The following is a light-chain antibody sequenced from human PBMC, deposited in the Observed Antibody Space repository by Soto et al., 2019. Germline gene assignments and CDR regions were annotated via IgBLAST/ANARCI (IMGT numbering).Light chain of an antibody. J-gene: IGKJ1*01. CDR1: QSVGSN. CDR2: GAS. V-gene: IGKV3-20*01. Sequence: EIVMTKSPATLSVSPWERATLSCRASQSVGSNVAWYQQKPGQAPRLLIYGASNRATGIPDRFSGSGSGTDFTLTISRLEPEDFAVYYCQQYGSAGTFGQGTKVDIK. CDR3: QQYGSAGT.